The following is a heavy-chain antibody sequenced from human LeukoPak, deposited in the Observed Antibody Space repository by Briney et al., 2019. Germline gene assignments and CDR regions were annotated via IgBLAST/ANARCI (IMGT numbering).Heavy chain of an antibody. Sequence: GGSLRLSCAASGLTFDDYGMSWVRQAPGKGLEWISGIHWTGGIVAYAASVKGRFTISRDNAKNSLYLEMNSLKPEDTALYYCAKLMVGGLTKSPFGSWGQGTLVTVSS. CDR3: AKLMVGGLTKSPFGS. D-gene: IGHD3-10*01. CDR2: IHWTGGIV. V-gene: IGHV3-9*01. J-gene: IGHJ4*02. CDR1: GLTFDDYG.